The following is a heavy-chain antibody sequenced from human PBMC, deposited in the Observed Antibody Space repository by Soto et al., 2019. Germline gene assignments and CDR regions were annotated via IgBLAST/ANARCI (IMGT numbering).Heavy chain of an antibody. CDR1: GGSISSSSYY. CDR3: ASFSWSGWEDYYFDY. Sequence: PSETLSLTCTVSGGSISSSSYYWGWIRQPPGKGLEWIGSIYYSGSTYYNPSLKSRVTISVDTSKNQFSLKLSSVTAADTAVYYCASFSWSGWEDYYFDYWGQGTLVTVSS. D-gene: IGHD6-19*01. CDR2: IYYSGST. J-gene: IGHJ4*02. V-gene: IGHV4-39*07.